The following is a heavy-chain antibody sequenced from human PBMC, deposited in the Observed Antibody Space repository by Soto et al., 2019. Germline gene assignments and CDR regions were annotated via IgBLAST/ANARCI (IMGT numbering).Heavy chain of an antibody. CDR1: GFTFSSYA. CDR2: ISGSSGST. D-gene: IGHD1-1*01. CDR3: AKVAYPDPRTGTFDY. V-gene: IGHV3-23*01. J-gene: IGHJ4*02. Sequence: EVQLLESGGGLVQPGGSLPGGSLRLSCAASGFTFSSYAMSWVRQAPGKGLEWVSAISGSSGSTYYADSVKGRFTISRDNSKNPLYLHMNSLRAEDTAVYYCAKVAYPDPRTGTFDYWGQGTLVTVSS.